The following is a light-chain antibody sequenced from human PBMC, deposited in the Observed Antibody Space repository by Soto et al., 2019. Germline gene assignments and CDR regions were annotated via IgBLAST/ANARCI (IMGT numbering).Light chain of an antibody. CDR3: QQYGSSYPWT. CDR1: QSCRNS. V-gene: IGKV1-5*01. Sequence: DLQMTQSPSTLSASVGDRVTITCRSSQSCRNSLAWYQQKAGKAPTLLIYDASTLQSGVPSRFSGSGSGTDFTLTIRRLEPEDFAVYYCQQYGSSYPWTLGQGTKVDIK. J-gene: IGKJ1*01. CDR2: DAS.